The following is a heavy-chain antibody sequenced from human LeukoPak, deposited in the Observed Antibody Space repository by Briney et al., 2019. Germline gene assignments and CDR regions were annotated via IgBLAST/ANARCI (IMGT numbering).Heavy chain of an antibody. CDR2: VKRKTDGGTT. CDR3: TPGLGDY. J-gene: IGHJ4*02. Sequence: GGSLRLSCAASGFTFSNVWMRWVRQAPGRGLEWLGRVKRKTDGGTTDYAAPVKGRFTISRDDSKNTLYLQMNSLRTEDTAVYYCTPGLGDYWGQGTLVTVSS. D-gene: IGHD3-22*01. V-gene: IGHV3-15*01. CDR1: GFTFSNVW.